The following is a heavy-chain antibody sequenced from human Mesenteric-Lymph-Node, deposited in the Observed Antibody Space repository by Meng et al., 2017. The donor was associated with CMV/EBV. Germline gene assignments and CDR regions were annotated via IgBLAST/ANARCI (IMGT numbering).Heavy chain of an antibody. J-gene: IGHJ6*02. CDR3: ARSYFYAGGPLYYYYGMDV. CDR1: FSSYA. Sequence: FSSYAISWVRQAPGQGLEWMGGIIPIFGTANYAQKFQGRVTITTDESTSTAYMELSSLRSEDTAVYYCARSYFYAGGPLYYYYGMDVWGQGTTVTVSS. CDR2: IIPIFGTA. V-gene: IGHV1-69*05. D-gene: IGHD2/OR15-2a*01.